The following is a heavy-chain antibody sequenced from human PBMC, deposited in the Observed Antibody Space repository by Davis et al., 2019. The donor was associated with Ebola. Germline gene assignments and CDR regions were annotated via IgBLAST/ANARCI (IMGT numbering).Heavy chain of an antibody. CDR1: GGSISSYY. V-gene: IGHV4-59*01. CDR2: IYYSGST. J-gene: IGHJ5*02. D-gene: IGHD3-10*01. Sequence: PSETLSLTCTVSGGSISSYYWSWIRQPPGKGLEWIGYIYYSGSTNYNPSLKSRVTISVDTSKNQFSLKLSSVTAADTAVYYCARVNTSRRSMVQGVIPWFDPWGQGTLVTVSS. CDR3: ARVNTSRRSMVQGVIPWFDP.